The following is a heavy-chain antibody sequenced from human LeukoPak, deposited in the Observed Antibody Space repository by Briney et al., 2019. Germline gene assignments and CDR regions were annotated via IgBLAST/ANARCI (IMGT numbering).Heavy chain of an antibody. D-gene: IGHD6-13*01. V-gene: IGHV3-74*01. CDR3: ARQYSSSWYYLDY. Sequence: PGGSLRLSCAASGFTFSSYWMHWVRQAPGKGLVWVSRINTDGSSTSYADSVKGRFTISRDNAKNTLYLQMNSLRAEDTAVYYCARQYSSSWYYLDYWGQGTLVTVSS. CDR1: GFTFSSYW. CDR2: INTDGSST. J-gene: IGHJ4*02.